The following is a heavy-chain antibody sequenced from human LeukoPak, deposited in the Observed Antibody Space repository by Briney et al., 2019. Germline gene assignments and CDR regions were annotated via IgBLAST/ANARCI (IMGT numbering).Heavy chain of an antibody. Sequence: SETLSLTCTVSGVSISSGGYYWRWLRQHPGKGLEWIGYIYYSGSTYYNPSLKSRFTMSVDTSKNQFSLKLSSVTAADTAVYYCASADYDMAFDIWGQGTMVTVSS. CDR2: IYYSGST. V-gene: IGHV4-31*03. CDR3: ASADYDMAFDI. CDR1: GVSISSGGYY. J-gene: IGHJ3*02. D-gene: IGHD3-9*01.